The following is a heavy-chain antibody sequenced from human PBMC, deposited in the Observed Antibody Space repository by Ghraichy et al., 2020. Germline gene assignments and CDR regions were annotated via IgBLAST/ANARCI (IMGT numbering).Heavy chain of an antibody. CDR3: GRYGSGSNRYFDL. CDR1: GFTFSTYA. Sequence: GGSLRLSCAASGFTFSTYAMTWVRQAPGKGLEWVSAISGTGGNTYYADSVKGRFTISRDNSKNTLYLQLSSLRAEDTAVYYCGRYGSGSNRYFDLWGRGTLVTVSS. V-gene: IGHV3-23*01. J-gene: IGHJ2*01. D-gene: IGHD2-15*01. CDR2: ISGTGGNT.